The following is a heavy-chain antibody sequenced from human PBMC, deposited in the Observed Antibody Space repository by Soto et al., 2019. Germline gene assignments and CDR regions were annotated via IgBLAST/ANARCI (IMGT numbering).Heavy chain of an antibody. CDR1: GFTFSNYG. J-gene: IGHJ4*02. CDR3: AKEGPSTNWYFDS. CDR2: ISYDGNVA. D-gene: IGHD1-1*01. Sequence: QVQLGESGGGVVQPGRSLRLSCAASGFTFSNYGMHWVRQAPGKGLAWVIVISYDGNVAYYADSVKGRFTISRDNSKNTLYLQMNSLRTEETAMYYCAKEGPSTNWYFDSWGQGTLVTVSS. V-gene: IGHV3-30*18.